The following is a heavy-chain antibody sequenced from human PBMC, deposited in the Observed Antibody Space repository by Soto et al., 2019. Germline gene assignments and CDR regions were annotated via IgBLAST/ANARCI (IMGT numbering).Heavy chain of an antibody. V-gene: IGHV1-46*01. CDR3: TRNLATGDY. D-gene: IGHD1-1*01. J-gene: IGHJ4*02. CDR2: INPNGGST. Sequence: QVQLVQSGAEVKKPGASVKLSCKASGYTFTSYYIHWVRQARGQGLEWMAIINPNGGSTNYAQKFQGRVTVTRDTSTSTCYRELTSLRSEDTAVYYCTRNLATGDYWGQGTLVTVSS. CDR1: GYTFTSYY.